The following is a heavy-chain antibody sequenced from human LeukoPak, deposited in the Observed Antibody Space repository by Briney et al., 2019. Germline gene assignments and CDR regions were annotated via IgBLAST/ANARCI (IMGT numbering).Heavy chain of an antibody. V-gene: IGHV4-59*01. Sequence: PSETLSLTYTVSGGSISNKYWSWIRQPPGKGLEWIGYIYYSGNTNYNPSLKSRVTILVDTSKNQVSLKLSSVTAADTAVYYCARVVGESYYYYYYMDVWGKGTTVTVSS. CDR2: IYYSGNT. CDR3: ARVVGESYYYYYYMDV. J-gene: IGHJ6*03. CDR1: GGSISNKY. D-gene: IGHD3-10*01.